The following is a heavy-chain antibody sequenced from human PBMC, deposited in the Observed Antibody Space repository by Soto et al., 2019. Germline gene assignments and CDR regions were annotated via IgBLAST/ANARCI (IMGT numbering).Heavy chain of an antibody. J-gene: IGHJ4*02. Sequence: GGSLRLSCAASGFTFTNAWMSWVRQAPGKGLEWVGRIKSKTDGGTMDYAAPVKGRFTISRDDSKNTLYLQMNSLKTEDTAVYYCNTEADGYYDILTGYYKMGYFDYWGQGTLVTVSS. CDR3: NTEADGYYDILTGYYKMGYFDY. CDR1: GFTFTNAW. V-gene: IGHV3-15*01. D-gene: IGHD3-9*01. CDR2: IKSKTDGGTM.